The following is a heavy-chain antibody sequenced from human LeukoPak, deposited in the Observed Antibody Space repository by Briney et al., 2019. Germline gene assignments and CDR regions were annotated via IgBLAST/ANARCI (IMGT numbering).Heavy chain of an antibody. CDR1: GGSISSYY. CDR2: VYHSGAT. D-gene: IGHD6-19*01. J-gene: IGHJ5*02. Sequence: SETLSLTRTVSGGSISSYYWGWIRQPPGKGLQWIGSVYHSGATYQNPSLKSRVTISVDTSKNQFSLNLTSVTAADTAVYYCARDSSGTLSGGGWFDPWGQGTLVTVSS. V-gene: IGHV4-38-2*02. CDR3: ARDSSGTLSGGGWFDP.